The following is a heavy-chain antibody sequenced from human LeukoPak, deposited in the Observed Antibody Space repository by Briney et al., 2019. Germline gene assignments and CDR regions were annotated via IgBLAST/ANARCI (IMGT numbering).Heavy chain of an antibody. CDR1: GGSFSSYA. D-gene: IGHD3-10*01. CDR2: INPIFGPA. CDR3: ARDHGIARVGGPEEYYDKYYGMDV. J-gene: IGHJ6*02. V-gene: IGHV1-69*13. Sequence: SVKVSCKASGGSFSSYAVTWVRQAPGQGLEWMGGINPIFGPADYAQKFQGRVTITADDSTTAYMELRSLRSEDTAVYYCARDHGIARVGGPEEYYDKYYGMDVWGQGTTVTVSS.